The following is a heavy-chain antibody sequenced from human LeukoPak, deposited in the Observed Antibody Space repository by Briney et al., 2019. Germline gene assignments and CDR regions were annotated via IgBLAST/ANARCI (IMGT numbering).Heavy chain of an antibody. V-gene: IGHV4-30-2*01. CDR2: IYHSGST. CDR3: ARGGLTDLDY. CDR1: GGSISSGGYS. Sequence: PSETLSLTCAVSGGSISSGGYSWSWIRQPPGKGLEWIGYIYHSGSTYYNPSLKSRVTISVDRSKNQFSLELSSVTAADTAVYYCARGGLTDLDYWGQGTLVTVSS. J-gene: IGHJ4*02.